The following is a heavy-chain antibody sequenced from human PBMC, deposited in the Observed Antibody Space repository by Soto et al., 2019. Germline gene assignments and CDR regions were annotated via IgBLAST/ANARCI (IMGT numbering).Heavy chain of an antibody. Sequence: XSVKVSCKASGYTFTSYGITWVRQAPGQGLEWMGWISAYTGDTNYAQKLQGRVTMTTDTSTSTAYMELRSLRSDDTAVYYCARDMRYYDGSGFVEYWGQGTPVTVSS. CDR3: ARDMRYYDGSGFVEY. V-gene: IGHV1-18*01. CDR1: GYTFTSYG. CDR2: ISAYTGDT. D-gene: IGHD3-22*01. J-gene: IGHJ4*02.